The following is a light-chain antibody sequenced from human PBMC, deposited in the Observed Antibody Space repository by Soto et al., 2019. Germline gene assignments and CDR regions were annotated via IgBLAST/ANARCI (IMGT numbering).Light chain of an antibody. Sequence: EIVMTQAPATLSVFPGERATLSCRASQSVSSNLAWYQQKPGQAPRLLIYGASIRATGIPARFSGSGSGTEFTLTISSLQSEDFAVYYCQQYNNWPLTFGGGTKV. V-gene: IGKV3D-15*01. CDR2: GAS. CDR3: QQYNNWPLT. CDR1: QSVSSN. J-gene: IGKJ4*01.